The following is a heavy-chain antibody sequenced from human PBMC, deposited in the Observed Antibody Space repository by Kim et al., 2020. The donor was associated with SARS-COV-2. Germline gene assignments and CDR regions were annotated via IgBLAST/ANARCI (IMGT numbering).Heavy chain of an antibody. CDR2: ISDSGDST. V-gene: IGHV3-23*01. Sequence: GGSLRLSCAASGLTFSTYDMSWVRQAPGKGLEFVSAISDSGDSTYYADSVKGRFTISRDNSKNTLYLEMNSLRAEDTAMYFCAKAFNVRSFYDGGGFWNSWGQGTLVTVAS. J-gene: IGHJ4*02. CDR3: AKAFNVRSFYDGGGFWNS. D-gene: IGHD3-3*01. CDR1: GLTFSTYD.